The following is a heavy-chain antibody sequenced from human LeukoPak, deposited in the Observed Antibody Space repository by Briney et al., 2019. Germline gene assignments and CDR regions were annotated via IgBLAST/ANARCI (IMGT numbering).Heavy chain of an antibody. D-gene: IGHD1-26*01. V-gene: IGHV3-21*04. CDR3: AKDIGGSYYYGMDV. J-gene: IGHJ6*02. CDR1: RFTFSTYT. CDR2: IDLSSTYI. Sequence: GGSLRLSCSASRFTFSTYTMNWVRQAPGRGLEWISSIDLSSTYIYYADSVKGRFTISRDNAKNSLYLQMNSLRAEDTALYYCAKDIGGSYYYGMDVWGQGTTVTVSS.